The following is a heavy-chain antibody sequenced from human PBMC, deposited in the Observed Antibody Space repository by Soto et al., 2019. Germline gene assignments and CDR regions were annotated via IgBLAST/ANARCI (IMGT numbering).Heavy chain of an antibody. CDR3: ARERSDLPQDH. Sequence: GASVKVSCKASGYTFSDYGVSWVRQAPGQGLEWMGCISPKNGDTNYAQKFRSRVTMTADTVTSTVYLDLRSLKSDDTAVYYCARERSDLPQDHWGQGTKGTVSS. D-gene: IGHD1-26*01. CDR2: ISPKNGDT. J-gene: IGHJ4*02. CDR1: GYTFSDYG. V-gene: IGHV1-18*01.